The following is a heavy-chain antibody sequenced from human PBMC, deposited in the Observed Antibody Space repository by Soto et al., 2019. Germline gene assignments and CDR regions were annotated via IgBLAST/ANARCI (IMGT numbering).Heavy chain of an antibody. Sequence: KVSCKASGGTFSSYAISWVRQAPGQGLEWMGGIIPIFGTANYAQKFQGRVTITADESTSTAYMELSSLRSEDTAVYYCAISPPSSGDFDYWGQGTLVTVSS. CDR1: GGTFSSYA. CDR2: IIPIFGTA. CDR3: AISPPSSGDFDY. J-gene: IGHJ4*02. V-gene: IGHV1-69*01. D-gene: IGHD6-6*01.